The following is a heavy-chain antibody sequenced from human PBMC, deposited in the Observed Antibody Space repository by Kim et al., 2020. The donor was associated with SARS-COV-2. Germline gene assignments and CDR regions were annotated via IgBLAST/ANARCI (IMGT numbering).Heavy chain of an antibody. Sequence: TNYNPSLKSRVTISVDTSKNQFALMRTSMTAADTAMYYCARHKNNAFDYWGQGTLVTVSS. J-gene: IGHJ4*02. D-gene: IGHD1-1*01. CDR2: T. V-gene: IGHV4-59*08. CDR3: ARHKNNAFDY.